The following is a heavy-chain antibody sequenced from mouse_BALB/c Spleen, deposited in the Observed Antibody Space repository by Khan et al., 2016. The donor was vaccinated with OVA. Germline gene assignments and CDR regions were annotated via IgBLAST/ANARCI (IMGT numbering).Heavy chain of an antibody. CDR1: GYSFTSYY. V-gene: IGHV1-31*01. D-gene: IGHD1-1*01. CDR2: IDPFNGGS. Sequence: VQLKQSGPELMKPGASVKISCKSSGYSFTSYYIHWVKQSHGKTLEWIGYIDPFNGGSTYNQKFKGKATLTVDKSSSTAYMYLSSLTSEDSAVSCCARHGSTSWFAYWGQGTLVTVSA. J-gene: IGHJ3*01. CDR3: ARHGSTSWFAY.